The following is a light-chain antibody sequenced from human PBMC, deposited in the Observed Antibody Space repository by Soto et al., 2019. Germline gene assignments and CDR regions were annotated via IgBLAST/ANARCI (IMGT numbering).Light chain of an antibody. CDR1: QSISSW. J-gene: IGKJ4*01. CDR3: QQYNSYVLT. V-gene: IGKV1-5*01. Sequence: GDRVTITCRASQSISSWLAWYQQKPGKAPKLRIYDASSLESGVPSRFSGSGSGTEFTLTISSLQPDDFATYYCQQYNSYVLTFGGGTKVEIK. CDR2: DAS.